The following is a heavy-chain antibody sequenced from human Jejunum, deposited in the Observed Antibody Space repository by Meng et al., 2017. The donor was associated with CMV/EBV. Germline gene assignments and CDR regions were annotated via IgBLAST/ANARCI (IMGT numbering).Heavy chain of an antibody. CDR2: IRYDGTVQ. D-gene: IGHD6-19*01. CDR1: GFTFSIYG. V-gene: IGHV3-30*02. Sequence: VQLVECGGGLVQPGGSRRLSCAASGFTFSIYGMHWVRQAPGKGLEWVAFIRYDGTVQNYADSVKGRFTISRDNSWNMLSLEMNSLRPEDTAVYYCAKVGFGWYSIDYWGQGTLVTVSS. J-gene: IGHJ4*02. CDR3: AKVGFGWYSIDY.